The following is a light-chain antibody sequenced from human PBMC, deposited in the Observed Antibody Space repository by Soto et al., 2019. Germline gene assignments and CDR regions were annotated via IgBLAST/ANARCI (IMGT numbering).Light chain of an antibody. J-gene: IGKJ2*01. Sequence: EVVLTQSPATLSLSPGDRATLSCRASQTISNYLAWYQQKLGQAPRLLIYAASNRATGIPARFSGSGSGTASTLTISSREPDDFVVYSCQQRSDWPSFGQGTKLEIK. CDR2: AAS. V-gene: IGKV3-11*01. CDR1: QTISNY. CDR3: QQRSDWPS.